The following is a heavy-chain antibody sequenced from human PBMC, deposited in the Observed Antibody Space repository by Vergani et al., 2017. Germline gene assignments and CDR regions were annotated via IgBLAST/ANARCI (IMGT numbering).Heavy chain of an antibody. Sequence: QLQLQESGPGLVKPSETLPLTCTVSGGSISSSSYYWGWIRQPPGKGLEWIGSIYYSGSTYYNPSLKSRVTISVDTSKNQFSLKLSSVTAADTAVYYCARRDKCXSTSCYTKDDYFDYWGQGTLVTVSS. J-gene: IGHJ4*02. V-gene: IGHV4-39*01. CDR3: ARRDKCXSTSCYTKDDYFDY. CDR2: IYYSGST. CDR1: GGSISSSSYY. D-gene: IGHD2-2*02.